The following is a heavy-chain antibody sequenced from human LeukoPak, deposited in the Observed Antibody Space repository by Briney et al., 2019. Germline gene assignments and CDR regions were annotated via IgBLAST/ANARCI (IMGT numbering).Heavy chain of an antibody. V-gene: IGHV4-39*01. CDR3: ARRRYYDSTGYLD. D-gene: IGHD3-22*01. CDR1: CDSISSSSYY. Sequence: SETLSLTWPISCDSISSSSYYWGWIRQPPGKGLEWIGDIYYRGSTYYSPSLESRVSISIDTSNNQFSLTLNSVTAADTALYFCARRRYYDSTGYLDWGQGTLVTVSS. J-gene: IGHJ1*01. CDR2: IYYRGST.